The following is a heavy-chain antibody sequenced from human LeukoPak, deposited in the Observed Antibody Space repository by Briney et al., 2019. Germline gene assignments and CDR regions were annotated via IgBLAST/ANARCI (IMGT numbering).Heavy chain of an antibody. CDR1: GGSISSYY. Sequence: SETLSLTCPVSGGSISSYYWSWLRQPPGKGLEWLGYLYYSGSTNYNPSLKSRVTISVDTSKNQFSLKLSSVTAADTAVYYCARSLSYYDFWSGYYSPYFDYWGQGTLVTVSS. CDR2: LYYSGST. V-gene: IGHV4-59*01. D-gene: IGHD3-3*01. CDR3: ARSLSYYDFWSGYYSPYFDY. J-gene: IGHJ4*02.